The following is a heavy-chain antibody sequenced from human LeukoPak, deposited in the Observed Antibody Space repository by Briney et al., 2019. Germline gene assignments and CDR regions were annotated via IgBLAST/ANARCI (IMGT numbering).Heavy chain of an antibody. J-gene: IGHJ4*02. CDR1: GFTFSSYA. CDR2: ISASGGTT. V-gene: IGHV3-23*01. CDR3: AKGEGDSSGYYYSVFDY. Sequence: GGSLRLSCAASGFTFSSYAMSWVRQAPGEGLEWVSGISASGGTTYYADSVKGRFTISRDRSKNTLYLQMNSLRAEDTAVYYCAKGEGDSSGYYYSVFDYWGQGSLVTVSS. D-gene: IGHD3-22*01.